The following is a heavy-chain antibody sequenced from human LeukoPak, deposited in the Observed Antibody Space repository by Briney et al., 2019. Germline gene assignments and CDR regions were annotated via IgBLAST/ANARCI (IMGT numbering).Heavy chain of an antibody. CDR3: ARVLRYCSGGNCYSGGLGYMDV. CDR1: GFTFSHHG. J-gene: IGHJ6*03. V-gene: IGHV3-30*02. CDR2: IRNDGSNH. Sequence: GGSLRLSCAASGFTFSHHGMHWVRQAPGKGLEWVAFIRNDGSNHHYADSVKGRFTISRDNSKNNVYLQMYSLRVEDTAVYYCARVLRYCSGGNCYSGGLGYMDVWGKGTTVTISS. D-gene: IGHD2-15*01.